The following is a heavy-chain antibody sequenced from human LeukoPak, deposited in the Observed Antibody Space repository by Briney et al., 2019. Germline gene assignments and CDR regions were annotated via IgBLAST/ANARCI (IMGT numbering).Heavy chain of an antibody. Sequence: GGSLRLSCAASGFTFSSCAMSWVRQAPGKGLEWVSTIIDSGNSIYYADSAEGRFTISRDNSKNTLYLQMNSLRAEDTAVYYCARGYSYGFYYYGMDVWGQGTTATVSS. D-gene: IGHD5-18*01. J-gene: IGHJ6*02. CDR3: ARGYSYGFYYYGMDV. CDR1: GFTFSSCA. V-gene: IGHV3-23*01. CDR2: IIDSGNSI.